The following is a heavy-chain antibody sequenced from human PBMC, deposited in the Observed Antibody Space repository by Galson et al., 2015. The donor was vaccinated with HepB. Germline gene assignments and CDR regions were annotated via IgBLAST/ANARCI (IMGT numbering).Heavy chain of an antibody. Sequence: SLRLSCAASGFIVNTNYMTWVRQAPGKGLEWVSITYSDGRTYCGDSVKGRFTVSRDNSENTLYFEMNSLRVDDTAMYYCSRTARAGNTGYALDIWGQGTMVTVSS. V-gene: IGHV3-53*01. CDR3: SRTARAGNTGYALDI. CDR2: TYSDGRT. J-gene: IGHJ3*02. D-gene: IGHD5-12*01. CDR1: GFIVNTNY.